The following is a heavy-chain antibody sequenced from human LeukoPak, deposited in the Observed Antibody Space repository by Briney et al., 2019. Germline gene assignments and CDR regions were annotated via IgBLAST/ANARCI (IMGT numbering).Heavy chain of an antibody. J-gene: IGHJ4*02. CDR2: IIPIFGTA. D-gene: IGHD5/OR15-5a*01. CDR1: GGTFSSYA. Sequence: SVKVSCKASGGTFSSYAISWVRQAPGQGLEWMGGIIPIFGTANYAQKFQGRVTITADESTSTAYMELSSLRSEDTAIYYCARNSSTIVSRIRTAIGFDSWGQGTRVTVSS. CDR3: ARNSSTIVSRIRTAIGFDS. V-gene: IGHV1-69*01.